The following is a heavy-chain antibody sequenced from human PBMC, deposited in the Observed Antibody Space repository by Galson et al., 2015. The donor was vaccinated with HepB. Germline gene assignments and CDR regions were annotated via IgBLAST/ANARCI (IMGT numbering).Heavy chain of an antibody. CDR2: IKQDGSEK. CDR3: ASFGGAVRYYMDV. V-gene: IGHV3-7*01. D-gene: IGHD3-16*01. CDR1: GFTFSSYW. Sequence: SLRLSCAASGFTFSSYWMSWVRQAPGKGLEWVANIKQDGSEKYYVDSVKGRFTISRDNAKNSLYLQMNSLRAEDTAVYYCASFGGAVRYYMDVWGKGTTVTVSS. J-gene: IGHJ6*03.